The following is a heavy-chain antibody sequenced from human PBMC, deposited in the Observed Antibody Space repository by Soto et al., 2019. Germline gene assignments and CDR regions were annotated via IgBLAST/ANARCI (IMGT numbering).Heavy chain of an antibody. CDR2: ISSSSSYI. CDR1: GFTFSSYS. J-gene: IGHJ4*02. CDR3: ARDPLGEGGYCSGGSCYQPYYFDY. Sequence: LRLSCAASGFTFSSYSMNWVRQAPGKGLEWVSSISSSSSYIYYADSVKGRFTISRDNAKNSLYLQMNSLRAEDTAVYYCARDPLGEGGYCSGGSCYQPYYFDYWGQGTLVTVSS. D-gene: IGHD2-15*01. V-gene: IGHV3-21*01.